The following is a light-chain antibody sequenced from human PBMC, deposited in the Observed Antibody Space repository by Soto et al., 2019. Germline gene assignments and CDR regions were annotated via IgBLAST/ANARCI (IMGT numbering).Light chain of an antibody. CDR1: QSVSSN. J-gene: IGKJ2*01. Sequence: EIVMTQSPATLSVSPGARATLSCRASQSVSSNLAWYQQKPGQPPRLLLYVASTRVSGIPARFSGSGSGTEFNLTLSSLQSEDFAVYYCQQYNNWPPEYTFGQGTKLEIK. CDR2: VAS. CDR3: QQYNNWPPEYT. V-gene: IGKV3-15*01.